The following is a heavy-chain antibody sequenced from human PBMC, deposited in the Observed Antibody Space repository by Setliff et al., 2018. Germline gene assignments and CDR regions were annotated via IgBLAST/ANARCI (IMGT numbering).Heavy chain of an antibody. CDR2: IIPILGIA. V-gene: IGHV1-69*10. CDR3: ARRYCSGGSCLEYYYYGMDV. D-gene: IGHD2-15*01. Sequence: ASVKVSCKASGGTFSSYAISWVRQAPGQGLEWMGGIIPILGIANYAQKFQGRVTITADKSTSTAYMELSSLRSEDTAVYYCARRYCSGGSCLEYYYYGMDVWGQGTTVTV. CDR1: GGTFSSYA. J-gene: IGHJ6*02.